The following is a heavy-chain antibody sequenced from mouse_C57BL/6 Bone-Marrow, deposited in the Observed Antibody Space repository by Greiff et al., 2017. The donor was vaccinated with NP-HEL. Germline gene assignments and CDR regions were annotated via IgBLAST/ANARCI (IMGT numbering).Heavy chain of an antibody. V-gene: IGHV1-50*01. CDR1: GYTFTSYW. CDR2: IDPSDSYT. CDR3: AIGSRGDY. D-gene: IGHD1-1*01. Sequence: QVQLQQPGAELVKPGASVKLSCKASGYTFTSYWMQWVKQRPGQGLEWIGEIDPSDSYTNYNQKFKGKATLTVDTSSSTAYMQLSSLTSEDSAVYYCAIGSRGDYWGQGTTLTVSS. J-gene: IGHJ2*01.